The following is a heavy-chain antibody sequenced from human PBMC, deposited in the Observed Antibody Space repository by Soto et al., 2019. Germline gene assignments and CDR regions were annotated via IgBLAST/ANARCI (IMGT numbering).Heavy chain of an antibody. CDR3: ARAVHTIFGVVPPYYYYGMDV. J-gene: IGHJ6*02. Sequence: SETLSLTCTVSGGSISSGDYYWSWILHPPGKGLEWIGYIYYSGSTYYNPSLKSRVTISVDTSKNQLSLKLSSVTAADTAVYYCARAVHTIFGVVPPYYYYGMDVWGQGTTVTVSS. V-gene: IGHV4-30-4*01. CDR2: IYYSGST. CDR1: GGSISSGDYY. D-gene: IGHD3-3*02.